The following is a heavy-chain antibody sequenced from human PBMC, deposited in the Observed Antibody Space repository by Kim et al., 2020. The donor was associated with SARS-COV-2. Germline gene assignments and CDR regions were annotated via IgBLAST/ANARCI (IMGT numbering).Heavy chain of an antibody. V-gene: IGHV4-39*01. CDR3: ARHRGTWIQLWLYLDY. CDR2: IYYSGST. CDR1: GGSISSSSYY. J-gene: IGHJ4*02. Sequence: SETLSLTCTVSGGSISSSSYYWGWIRQPPGKGLEWIGSIYYSGSTYYNPSLKSRVTISVDTSKNQFSLKLSSVTAADTAVYYCARHRGTWIQLWLYLDYWGQGTLVTVSS. D-gene: IGHD5-18*01.